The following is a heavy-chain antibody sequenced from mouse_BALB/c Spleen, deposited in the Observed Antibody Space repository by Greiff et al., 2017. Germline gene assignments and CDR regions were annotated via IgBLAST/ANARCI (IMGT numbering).Heavy chain of an antibody. V-gene: IGHV5-4*02. CDR1: GFTFSDYY. CDR3: AREYYGGSPAWFAY. Sequence: EVMLVESGGDLVKPGGSLKLSCAASGFTFSDYYMYWVRQTPEKRLEWVATISDGGSYTYYPDSVKGRFTISRDNAKNNLYLQMSSLKSEDTAMYYCAREYYGGSPAWFAYWGQGTLVTVSA. J-gene: IGHJ3*01. D-gene: IGHD1-1*01. CDR2: ISDGGSYT.